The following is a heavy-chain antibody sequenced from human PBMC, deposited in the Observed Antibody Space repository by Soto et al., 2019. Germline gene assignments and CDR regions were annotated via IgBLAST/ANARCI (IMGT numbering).Heavy chain of an antibody. CDR1: GDSVSSNSAA. Sequence: LSLTCAISGDSVSSNSAAWNWIRQSPSRGLEWLGRTYYRSKWYNDYAVSVKSRITINPDTSKNQFSLQLNSVTPEDTAVYYCARVGAQYSSSWYEGVYYYYGMDVWGQGTTVTVSS. CDR2: TYYRSKWYN. J-gene: IGHJ6*02. D-gene: IGHD6-13*01. V-gene: IGHV6-1*01. CDR3: ARVGAQYSSSWYEGVYYYYGMDV.